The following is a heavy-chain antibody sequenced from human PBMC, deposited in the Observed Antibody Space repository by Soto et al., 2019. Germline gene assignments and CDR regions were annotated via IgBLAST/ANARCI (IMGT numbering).Heavy chain of an antibody. Sequence: GGSLRLSCAASGFTFSSDSMNWVRQAPGKGLEWVSSISSSGTTIYYADSVKGRFTISRDNAKNSLYLQMNSLRAEDTAVYYCARVSTMAYFDAFDIWGQGTMVTVS. CDR2: ISSSGTTI. CDR3: ARVSTMAYFDAFDI. J-gene: IGHJ3*02. D-gene: IGHD3-10*01. CDR1: GFTFSSDS. V-gene: IGHV3-48*04.